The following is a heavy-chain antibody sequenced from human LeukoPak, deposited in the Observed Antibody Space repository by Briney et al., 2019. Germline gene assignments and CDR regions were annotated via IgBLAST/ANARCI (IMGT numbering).Heavy chain of an antibody. CDR1: GDSLSSGNFY. V-gene: IGHV4-61*02. CDR2: IYTNGDT. J-gene: IGHJ5*02. D-gene: IGHD6-19*01. CDR3: ARGRAGRLSASNWFAP. Sequence: PSETLSLTCTVSGDSLSSGNFYWTWIRQPAGKGLEWIGRIYTNGDTSYNPSLKSRVTILLDTSQNHFSLRLSSVTATDTAVYYCARGRAGRLSASNWFAPWGHGTLVTVSS.